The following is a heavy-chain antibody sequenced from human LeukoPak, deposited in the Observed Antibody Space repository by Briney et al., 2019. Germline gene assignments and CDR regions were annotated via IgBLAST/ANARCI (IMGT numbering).Heavy chain of an antibody. D-gene: IGHD3-10*01. CDR2: IYYSGST. J-gene: IGHJ4*02. CDR1: DDSITMYY. CDR3: ARRYGSGSSGTFDY. V-gene: IGHV4-59*01. Sequence: SETLSLTCSVSDDSITMYYWSWIRQPPGKGLEWIAYIYYSGSTNYNPSLKSRVTISVDTSKNQFSLKLSSVTAADTAVYYCARRYGSGSSGTFDYWGQGTLVTVSS.